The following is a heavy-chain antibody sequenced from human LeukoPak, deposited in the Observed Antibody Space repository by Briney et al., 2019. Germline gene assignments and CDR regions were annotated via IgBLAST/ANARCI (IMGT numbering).Heavy chain of an antibody. D-gene: IGHD3-3*01. CDR2: INHSGST. J-gene: IGHJ6*02. CDR3: ARGRAPWSGKYPLIGMDV. Sequence: SETLSLTCAVYGGSFSGYYWSWTRQPPGKGLEWIGEINHSGSTNYNPSLKSRVTISVDTSKNQFSLKLSSVTAADTAVYYCARGRAPWSGKYPLIGMDVWGQGTTVTVSS. V-gene: IGHV4-34*01. CDR1: GGSFSGYY.